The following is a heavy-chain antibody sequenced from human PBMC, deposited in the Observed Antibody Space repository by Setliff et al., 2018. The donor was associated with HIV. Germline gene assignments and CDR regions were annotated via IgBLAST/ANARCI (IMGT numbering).Heavy chain of an antibody. Sequence: GASVKVSCKASGYTFTSYYMHWVRQAPGQGLEWMGIINPSGGSTRYAQKFQGRVTMTRDTSTSTVYMELSSLRSEDTAVYYCAREDCSGGSCYGSDYWGQGTLVTVS. J-gene: IGHJ4*02. V-gene: IGHV1-46*01. CDR3: AREDCSGGSCYGSDY. D-gene: IGHD2-15*01. CDR1: GYTFTSYY. CDR2: INPSGGST.